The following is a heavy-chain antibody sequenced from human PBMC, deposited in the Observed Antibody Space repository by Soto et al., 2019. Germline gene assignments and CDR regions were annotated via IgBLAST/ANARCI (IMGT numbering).Heavy chain of an antibody. J-gene: IGHJ3*02. Sequence: GASVKVSCKACGGTFSSYAISWVGQAPGQGREWMGGIIPIFGTANYAQKFQGRVTITADKSTSTAYMELSSLRSEDTAVYYCARAGRATKQLVLRLRGNAFDIWGQGTMVTVSS. V-gene: IGHV1-69*06. D-gene: IGHD6-6*01. CDR1: GGTFSSYA. CDR3: ARAGRATKQLVLRLRGNAFDI. CDR2: IIPIFGTA.